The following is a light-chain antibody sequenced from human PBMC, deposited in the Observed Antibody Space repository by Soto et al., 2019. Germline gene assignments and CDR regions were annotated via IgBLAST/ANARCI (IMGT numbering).Light chain of an antibody. Sequence: QSVLTQPPSVSGAPGQRVTISCTGSSSNIGAGYDVHWYQQLPGTAPKLLIYGNNNRPSGVPDRFSGSKSGTSPSLAITGLQAEDEADYYCQSYDSSLSGPVFGGGTKVTVL. V-gene: IGLV1-40*01. CDR3: QSYDSSLSGPV. CDR1: SSNIGAGYD. J-gene: IGLJ2*01. CDR2: GNN.